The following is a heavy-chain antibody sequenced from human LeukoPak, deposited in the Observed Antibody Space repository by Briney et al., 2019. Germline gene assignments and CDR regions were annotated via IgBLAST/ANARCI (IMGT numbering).Heavy chain of an antibody. V-gene: IGHV4-59*11. CDR1: GGSLSTHH. CDR2: ISDSGST. J-gene: IGHJ4*02. D-gene: IGHD3-10*01. CDR3: ARSTPITMVRGVTVDY. Sequence: SETLSLTCVVSGGSLSTHHWSWIRQSPGRGLEWIGYISDSGSTSYNPSLKSRVTISVDTSKNQFSLKLSSVTAADTAVYYCARSTPITMVRGVTVDYWGQGTLVTVSS.